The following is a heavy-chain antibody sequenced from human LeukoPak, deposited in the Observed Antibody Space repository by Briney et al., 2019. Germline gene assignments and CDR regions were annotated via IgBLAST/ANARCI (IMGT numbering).Heavy chain of an antibody. CDR3: AKGSVGYCSSTSCYAEGYFDY. Sequence: GGSLRLSCVASGFTFSSYSMHWVRQAPGKGLEWVAVISYDGSDKYYADSVKGRFTISRDNSKSTVYLQMSSLRVDDTAVYYCAKGSVGYCSSTSCYAEGYFDYWGQGTLVTVSS. J-gene: IGHJ4*02. V-gene: IGHV3-30-3*01. D-gene: IGHD2-2*01. CDR2: ISYDGSDK. CDR1: GFTFSSYS.